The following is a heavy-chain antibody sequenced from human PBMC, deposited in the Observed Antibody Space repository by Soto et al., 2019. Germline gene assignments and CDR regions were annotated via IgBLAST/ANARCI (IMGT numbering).Heavy chain of an antibody. CDR3: VRDVEGVAAFDY. CDR2: INPNSGGT. D-gene: IGHD6-19*01. J-gene: IGHJ4*02. CDR1: GYTFTGYY. V-gene: IGHV1-2*02. Sequence: GASVKVSCKASGYTFTGYYMHWVRQAPGQGLEWMGWINPNSGGTNYAQKFQGRVTMTRDTSISTAYMELSRLRSDDTAVYYCVRDVEGVAAFDYWGQGTLVTVSS.